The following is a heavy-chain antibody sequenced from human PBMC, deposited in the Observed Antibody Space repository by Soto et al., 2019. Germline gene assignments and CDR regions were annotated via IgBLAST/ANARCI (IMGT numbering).Heavy chain of an antibody. J-gene: IGHJ4*02. CDR3: ARDRHMVTGYYFDY. CDR1: GFTFSSYG. V-gene: IGHV3-33*01. D-gene: IGHD2-21*01. Sequence: QVQLVESGGGVVQPGRSLRLSCAASGFTFSSYGMHWVRQAPGKGLEWVAVIWYDGSNKYYADSMKGRFTISRDNSKNTLYLQMNSLRAEDTAVYYCARDRHMVTGYYFDYWGQGTLVTVSS. CDR2: IWYDGSNK.